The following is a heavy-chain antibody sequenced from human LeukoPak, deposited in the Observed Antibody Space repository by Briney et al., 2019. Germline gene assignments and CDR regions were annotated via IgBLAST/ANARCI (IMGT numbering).Heavy chain of an antibody. CDR3: ARSRWELYYYYYYMDV. Sequence: SETLSLTCTVSGYSISSGYYWGWIRQPPGKGLEWIGSIYHSGSTYYNPSLKSRVTISVDTSKNQFSLKLSSVTAADTAVYYCARSRWELYYYYYYMDVWGKGTTVTVSS. CDR1: GYSISSGYY. V-gene: IGHV4-38-2*02. CDR2: IYHSGST. D-gene: IGHD4-23*01. J-gene: IGHJ6*03.